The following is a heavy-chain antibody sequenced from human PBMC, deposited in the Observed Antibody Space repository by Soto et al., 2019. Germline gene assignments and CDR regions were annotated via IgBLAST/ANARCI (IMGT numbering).Heavy chain of an antibody. CDR3: AKDALYCEVLPGTLF. J-gene: IGHJ4*02. Sequence: GGSLRLSCAASGFTFSRYAMTWVRQPPGKGLEWVSSISCSGGSTYYTNSVKGRFTISRDNFKNMMYLQMNSLRAEDAALYYFAKDALYCEVLPGTLFWGQGTLVTVSS. CDR1: GFTFSRYA. D-gene: IGHD3-9*01. V-gene: IGHV3-23*01. CDR2: ISCSGGST.